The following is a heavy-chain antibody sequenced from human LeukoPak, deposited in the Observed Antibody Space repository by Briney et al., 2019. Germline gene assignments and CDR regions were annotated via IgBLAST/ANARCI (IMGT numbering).Heavy chain of an antibody. CDR3: ARVEAYDGYNLPFDY. CDR2: IYYSGST. V-gene: IGHV4-39*07. D-gene: IGHD5-24*01. Sequence: SETLSLTCTVSGGSISSSSYYWGWIRQPPGKGLEWIGSIYYSGSTYYNPSLKSRVTISVDTSKNQFSLKLSSVTAADTAVYYCARVEAYDGYNLPFDYWGQGTLVTVSS. J-gene: IGHJ4*02. CDR1: GGSISSSSYY.